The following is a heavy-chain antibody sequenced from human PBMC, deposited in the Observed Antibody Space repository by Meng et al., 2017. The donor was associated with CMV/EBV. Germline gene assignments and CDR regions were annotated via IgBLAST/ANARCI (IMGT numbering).Heavy chain of an antibody. CDR2: IYYSGST. CDR3: VTWLWFGELSGYYFDY. Sequence: RLQLQWWGQGLLKPSETLSLPSTVSGGSISSSSYYWGWIRQPPGKGLEWIGSIYYSGSTYYNPSLKSRVTISVDTSKNQFSLKLSSVTAADTAVYYCVTWLWFGELSGYYFDYWGQGTLVTVSS. J-gene: IGHJ4*02. CDR1: GGSISSSSYY. D-gene: IGHD3-10*01. V-gene: IGHV4-39*06.